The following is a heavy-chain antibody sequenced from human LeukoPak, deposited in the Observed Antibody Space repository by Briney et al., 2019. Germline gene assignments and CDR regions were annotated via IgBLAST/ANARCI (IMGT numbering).Heavy chain of an antibody. Sequence: SETLSLTCTVSGASSSSDSCYWTWVQQPAGRGLEWIGRIFTSTSTNYNPSLKSRVTISGDTSKNQFSLELTSVTAADTAVYYCARVTRGADGHDWFDPWGQGILVTVSS. CDR2: IFTSTST. D-gene: IGHD3-16*01. CDR1: GASSSSDSCY. V-gene: IGHV4-61*02. CDR3: ARVTRGADGHDWFDP. J-gene: IGHJ5*02.